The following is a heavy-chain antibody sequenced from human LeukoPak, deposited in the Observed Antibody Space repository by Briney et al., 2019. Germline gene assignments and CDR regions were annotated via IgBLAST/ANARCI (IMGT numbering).Heavy chain of an antibody. V-gene: IGHV3-7*01. Sequence: GGSLRLSCAASGFTFTTYWMTWVRQAPGKGLEWVANVNQDGTLKNYVDSLRDRFTISRDNAKDSLYLQMNNLRAEDTAVYYCARNPYYRFDFWGQGTLVAVSS. CDR1: GFTFTTYW. CDR3: ARNPYYRFDF. CDR2: VNQDGTLK. J-gene: IGHJ4*02. D-gene: IGHD3-10*01.